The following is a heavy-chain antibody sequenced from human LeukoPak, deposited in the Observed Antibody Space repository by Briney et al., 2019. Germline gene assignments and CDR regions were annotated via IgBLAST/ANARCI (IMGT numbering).Heavy chain of an antibody. CDR1: GFTFNDYT. J-gene: IGHJ4*02. Sequence: GGSLRLSCAASGFTFNDYTMIWVRQAPGKGLEWVSSISSRSSIIYYADSLKGRFTISRDNAKNSLYLQMNSLRAEDTAVYYCARGPFDYWGQGTLVTVSS. CDR3: ARGPFDY. CDR2: ISSRSSII. V-gene: IGHV3-21*01.